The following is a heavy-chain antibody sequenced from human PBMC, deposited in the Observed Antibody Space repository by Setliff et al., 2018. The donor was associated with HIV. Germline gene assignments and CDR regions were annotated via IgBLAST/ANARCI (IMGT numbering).Heavy chain of an antibody. CDR1: GFTFRHAW. V-gene: IGHV3-15*01. CDR2: IKSKTDGGAT. Sequence: PGGSLRLSCAVSGFTFRHAWMSWVRQAPGKGLEWVGRIKSKTDGGATAYAAPVEGRFIISRDDSQKMVYLQMNSLKTEDTATYYYYYYMDVWGKGTTVTVSS. CDR3: YYYMDV. J-gene: IGHJ6*03.